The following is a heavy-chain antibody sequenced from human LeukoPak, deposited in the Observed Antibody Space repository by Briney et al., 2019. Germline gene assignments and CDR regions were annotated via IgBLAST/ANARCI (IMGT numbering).Heavy chain of an antibody. Sequence: GGSLRLSCAASGFTFSSYSMNWVRQAPGKGLEWVSSISSSSSYIYYADSVKGRFTISRDNAKNSLYLQMNSLRAEDTAVYYCAREHSYGPTVDYWGQGTLVTVSS. CDR1: GFTFSSYS. CDR3: AREHSYGPTVDY. D-gene: IGHD5-18*01. J-gene: IGHJ4*02. V-gene: IGHV3-21*01. CDR2: ISSSSSYI.